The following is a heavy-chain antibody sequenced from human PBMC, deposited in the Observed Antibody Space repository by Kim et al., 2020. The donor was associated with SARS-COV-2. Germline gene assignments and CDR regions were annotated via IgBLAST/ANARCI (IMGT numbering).Heavy chain of an antibody. CDR3: ARADSSGWYGDY. Sequence: DHPSLKSRVTISVDTSKNQFSLKLSSVTAADTAVYYCARADSSGWYGDYWGQGTLVTVSS. J-gene: IGHJ4*02. D-gene: IGHD6-19*01. V-gene: IGHV4-34*01.